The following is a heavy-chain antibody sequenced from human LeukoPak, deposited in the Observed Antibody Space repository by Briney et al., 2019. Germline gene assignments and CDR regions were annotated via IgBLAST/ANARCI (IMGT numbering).Heavy chain of an antibody. Sequence: GGSVRLSCAASGFTFSSYSMNWVRQAPGKGLEWVSSISSSSSYIYYADSVKGRFTISRDNAMNSLYLQMNSLRAEDTAVYYCARRNGGFAFDIWGQGTMVTVSS. V-gene: IGHV3-21*01. CDR2: ISSSSSYI. D-gene: IGHD3-10*01. CDR1: GFTFSSYS. CDR3: ARRNGGFAFDI. J-gene: IGHJ3*02.